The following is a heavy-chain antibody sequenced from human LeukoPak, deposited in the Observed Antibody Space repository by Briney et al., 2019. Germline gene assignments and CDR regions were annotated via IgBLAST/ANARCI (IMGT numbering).Heavy chain of an antibody. Sequence: TSGTLSLTCTVSGGSISSGGYYWSWIRQPSGKGLEWIGYIYHSRSTYYNPSLKSRVTISVDRSKNQFSLKLSSVTAADTAVYYCARNRDGYNSFDYWGQGTLVTVSS. CDR2: IYHSRST. CDR1: GGSISSGGYY. CDR3: ARNRDGYNSFDY. J-gene: IGHJ4*02. D-gene: IGHD5-24*01. V-gene: IGHV4-30-2*01.